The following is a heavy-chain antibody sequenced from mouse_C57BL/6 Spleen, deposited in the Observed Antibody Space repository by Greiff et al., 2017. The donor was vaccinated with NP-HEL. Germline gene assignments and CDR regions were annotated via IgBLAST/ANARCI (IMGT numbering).Heavy chain of an antibody. J-gene: IGHJ4*01. D-gene: IGHD2-3*01. CDR3: ARQDFIYDGYYEYAMDY. Sequence: EVMLVESGGDLVKPGGSLKLSCAASGFTFSSYGMSWVRPTPDKRLEWVATISSGGSYTYYLDSVKGRFTISSDNAKNTLYLQMSSLKSEDTAMYYCARQDFIYDGYYEYAMDYWGQGTSVTVSS. V-gene: IGHV5-6*02. CDR1: GFTFSSYG. CDR2: ISSGGSYT.